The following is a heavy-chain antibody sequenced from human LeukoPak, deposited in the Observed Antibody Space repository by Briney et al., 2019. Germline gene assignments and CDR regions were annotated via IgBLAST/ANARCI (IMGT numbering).Heavy chain of an antibody. J-gene: IGHJ4*02. D-gene: IGHD3-22*01. CDR1: GGSISSYY. Sequence: SETLSLTCTVSGGSISSYYWSWIRQPPGKGLEWIGYIYYSGSTYYNPSLKSRVTISVDTSKNQFSLKLSSVTAADTAVYYCAGGSDSSGYYYDYWGQGTLVTVSS. CDR2: IYYSGST. V-gene: IGHV4-59*06. CDR3: AGGSDSSGYYYDY.